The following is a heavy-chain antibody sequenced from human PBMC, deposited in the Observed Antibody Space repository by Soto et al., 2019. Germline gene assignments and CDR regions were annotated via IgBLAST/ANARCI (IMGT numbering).Heavy chain of an antibody. Sequence: SETLSLTCTVSGGPISSGGYYWSWIRQHPGKGLEWIGYIYYSGSTYYNPSLKSRVTISVDTSKNQFSLKLSSVTAADTAVYYCARAQARSITIFGVVTGNDAFDIWGQGTMVTVSS. CDR2: IYYSGST. V-gene: IGHV4-31*03. D-gene: IGHD3-3*01. CDR3: ARAQARSITIFGVVTGNDAFDI. J-gene: IGHJ3*02. CDR1: GGPISSGGYY.